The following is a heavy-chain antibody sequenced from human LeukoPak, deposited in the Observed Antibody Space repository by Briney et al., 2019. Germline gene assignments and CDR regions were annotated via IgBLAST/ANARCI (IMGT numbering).Heavy chain of an antibody. CDR2: IKQDGSER. V-gene: IGHV3-7*01. CDR3: ARRYCGGDCHSPYFDY. Sequence: PGGSLRLSCAASGFTLSSYWMSWVRQAPGKGLEWVANIKQDGSERYYVDSVKGRFTISRDNAKNSLYLQMNSLRAEDTAVYYCARRYCGGDCHSPYFDYRGQGTLVTVSS. D-gene: IGHD2-21*02. CDR1: GFTLSSYW. J-gene: IGHJ4*02.